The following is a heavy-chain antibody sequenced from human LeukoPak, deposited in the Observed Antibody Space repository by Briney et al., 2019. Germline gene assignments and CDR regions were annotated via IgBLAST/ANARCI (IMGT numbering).Heavy chain of an antibody. CDR3: AREPRPGFGEPHI. CDR2: ISAYNGNT. J-gene: IGHJ4*02. CDR1: GYTFTSNY. Sequence: GASVKVSCKAFGYTFTSNYMHWVRQAPGQGLEWMGWISAYNGNTNYAQKLQGRVTMTTDTSTSTAYMELRSLRSDDTAVYYCAREPRPGFGEPHIWGQGTLVTVSS. D-gene: IGHD3-10*01. V-gene: IGHV1-18*04.